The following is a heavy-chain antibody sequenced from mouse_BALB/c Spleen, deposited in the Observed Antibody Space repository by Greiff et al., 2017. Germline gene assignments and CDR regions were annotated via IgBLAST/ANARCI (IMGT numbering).Heavy chain of an antibody. D-gene: IGHD2-3*01. Sequence: QVQLQQSGPGLVQPSHSLSITCTVSGFSLTSYGVHWVRQSPGKGLEWLGVICSGGSTDYNAAFISRLSTTKDDSKSQVFFKMNSLRANDTAIYSCARTRNDGYYAYFDVWGGGTRVTVSS. CDR2: ICSGGST. J-gene: IGHJ1*01. CDR1: GFSLTSYG. V-gene: IGHV2-2*02. CDR3: ARTRNDGYYAYFDV.